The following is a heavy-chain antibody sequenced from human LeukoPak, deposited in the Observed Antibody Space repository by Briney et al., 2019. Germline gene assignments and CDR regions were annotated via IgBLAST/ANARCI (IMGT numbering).Heavy chain of an antibody. CDR1: GYTSTNYY. D-gene: IGHD6-13*01. J-gene: IGHJ5*02. CDR3: AREGTFSSPRNWFDP. Sequence: ASVKVSCKASGYTSTNYYMHWVRQAPGQGLEWMGMISPSGGSTTYAQKFQGRVTMTRDTSTSTVYMELSILRSEDTAVYYCAREGTFSSPRNWFDPWGQGTLVTVSS. V-gene: IGHV1-46*01. CDR2: ISPSGGST.